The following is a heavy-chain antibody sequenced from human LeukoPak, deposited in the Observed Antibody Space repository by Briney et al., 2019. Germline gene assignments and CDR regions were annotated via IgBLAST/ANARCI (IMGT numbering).Heavy chain of an antibody. V-gene: IGHV4-4*02. CDR2: VHLDGRT. Sequence: SETLSLTCDVSGGSVTSTNWWTWFRQPPGKSLELMGEVHLDGRTNYNPSLKSRLIMSVDLPENHISLKLTSVTAADTAVYYCAREGGFYRPLDYSGQGTLVTVSS. J-gene: IGHJ4*02. D-gene: IGHD3-3*01. CDR1: GGSVTSTNW. CDR3: AREGGFYRPLDY.